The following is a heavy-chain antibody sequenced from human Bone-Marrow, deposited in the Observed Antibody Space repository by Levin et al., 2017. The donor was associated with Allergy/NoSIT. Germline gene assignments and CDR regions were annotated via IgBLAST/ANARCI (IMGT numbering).Heavy chain of an antibody. Sequence: PSETLSLTCTVSGGSIGSSFWTWVRQSPGKGLEWIGNSDYSGTTNYNPSLKSRVTISVDTSNSQSSLRLISVTTADTAVYYCTRGIANVGLDYWGQGTLVIVSS. CDR1: GGSIGSSF. J-gene: IGHJ4*02. D-gene: IGHD3-3*01. CDR3: TRGIANVGLDY. V-gene: IGHV4-59*01. CDR2: SDYSGTT.